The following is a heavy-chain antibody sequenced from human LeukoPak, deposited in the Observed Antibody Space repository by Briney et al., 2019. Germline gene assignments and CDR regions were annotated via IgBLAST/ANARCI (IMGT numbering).Heavy chain of an antibody. J-gene: IGHJ4*02. Sequence: SETLSLTCAVYGGSFGGYYWSWIRQLPGKGLEWIGEINDSGSSNYIPSLKSRVTISVDRSKNQFSLWLSSVTAADTAMYYCATGDILTGYAPFPLYRAWGQGTLVTVSS. CDR3: ATGDILTGYAPFPLYRA. D-gene: IGHD3-9*01. V-gene: IGHV4-34*01. CDR1: GGSFGGYY. CDR2: INDSGSS.